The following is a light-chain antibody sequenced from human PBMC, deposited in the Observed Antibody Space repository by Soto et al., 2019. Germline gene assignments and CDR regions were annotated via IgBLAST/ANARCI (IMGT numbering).Light chain of an antibody. J-gene: IGKJ3*01. V-gene: IGKV3D-20*02. CDR3: QQRSNWLIS. Sequence: EIVRTPSPATLSVSPVERATLSCRASQSVSSSYLAWYQHKPGQTPRLLIYDTSTRATGVPTRFSGSRSGADFTLTISGLEPEDFAVYYCQQRSNWLISFGPGTKVDI. CDR2: DTS. CDR1: QSVSSSY.